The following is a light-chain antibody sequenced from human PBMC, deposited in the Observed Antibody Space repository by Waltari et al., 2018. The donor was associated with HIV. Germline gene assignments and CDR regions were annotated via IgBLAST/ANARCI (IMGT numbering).Light chain of an antibody. Sequence: QSALTQPRSVSGSPGQSVALSCSGASSGVTYNNPVSWYQHHPGKAPKLIIYDVTKGPSGVPDRFSGSKSGNTASLTISGLQAEDEADYYCFSYGGSLHVFGTGTEVTVL. CDR1: SSGVTYNNP. CDR2: DVT. J-gene: IGLJ1*01. CDR3: FSYGGSLHV. V-gene: IGLV2-11*01.